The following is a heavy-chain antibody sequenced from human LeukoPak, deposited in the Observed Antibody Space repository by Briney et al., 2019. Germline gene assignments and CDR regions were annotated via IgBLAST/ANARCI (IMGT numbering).Heavy chain of an antibody. CDR2: ISYDGSNK. J-gene: IGHJ4*02. CDR1: GFTFSSYA. V-gene: IGHV3-30-3*01. Sequence: GGSLRLSCAASGFTFSSYAMHWVRQAPGKGLEWVAVISYDGSNKYYADSVKGRFTISRDNSKNTLYLQMNSLRAEDTAVYYCAKVPPGYSSGWGTKYYFDYWGQGTLVTVSS. CDR3: AKVPPGYSSGWGTKYYFDY. D-gene: IGHD6-19*01.